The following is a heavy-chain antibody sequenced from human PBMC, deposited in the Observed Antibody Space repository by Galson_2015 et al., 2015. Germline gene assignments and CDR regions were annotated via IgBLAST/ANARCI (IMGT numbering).Heavy chain of an antibody. V-gene: IGHV1-46*01. CDR3: ASTCSGGSCYSVLDHYYYGMDV. CDR2: INPSGGST. CDR1: TFTSYY. Sequence: TFTSYYMHWVRQAPGQGLEWMGIINPSGGSTSYAQKFQGRVTMTRDTSTSTVYMELSSLRSEDTAVYYCASTCSGGSCYSVLDHYYYGMDVWGQGTTVTVSS. D-gene: IGHD2-15*01. J-gene: IGHJ6*02.